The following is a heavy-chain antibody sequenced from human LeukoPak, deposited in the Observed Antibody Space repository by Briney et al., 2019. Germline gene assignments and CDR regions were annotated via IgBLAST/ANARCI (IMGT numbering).Heavy chain of an antibody. CDR2: IYYSGTI. J-gene: IGHJ4*02. CDR1: GGPISSSNYY. Sequence: PSETLSLTCTVSGGPISSSNYYWGWIRQPPGKGLEWIGSIYYSGTIYYNPSLKSRVTISVDTSKNHFSLKLSSVTGTDTAVYYCARRRRELSLYYFDYWGQGTLVTVSS. V-gene: IGHV4-39*02. D-gene: IGHD3-16*02. CDR3: ARRRRELSLYYFDY.